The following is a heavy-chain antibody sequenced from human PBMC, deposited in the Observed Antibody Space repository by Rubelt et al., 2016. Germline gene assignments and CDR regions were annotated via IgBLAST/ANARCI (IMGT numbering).Heavy chain of an antibody. V-gene: IGHV3-15*01. CDR3: ATGGHYFGS. Sequence: EVQLLESGGGLVQPGGSLRLSCAASGFTFSSYAMTWVRQAPGKGLEWVGRIKTKADGGTTDYAAPARGRFIISRDDSKNTVSLQMNSLTTEDTAVYYCATGGHYFGSWARGTLVTVSA. CDR2: IKTKADGGTT. D-gene: IGHD2-15*01. J-gene: IGHJ4*02. CDR1: GFTFSSYA.